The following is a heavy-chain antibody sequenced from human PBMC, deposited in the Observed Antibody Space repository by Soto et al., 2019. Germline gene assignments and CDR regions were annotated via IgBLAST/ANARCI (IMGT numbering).Heavy chain of an antibody. J-gene: IGHJ4*02. Sequence: ASVKVSYKASGYTFTKYDIQWVRQAPGQRLEWVGCVSSRFENTRSSQRFQGRVSITWDTAASTAYMELSSLASEDTAVYYCATQSPDYAKRDFVYWGQGPLVTVSS. CDR3: ATQSPDYAKRDFVY. CDR2: VSSRFENT. V-gene: IGHV1-3*01. CDR1: GYTFTKYD. D-gene: IGHD4-17*01.